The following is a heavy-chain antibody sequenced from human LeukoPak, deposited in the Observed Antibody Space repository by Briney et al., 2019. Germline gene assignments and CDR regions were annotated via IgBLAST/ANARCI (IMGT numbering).Heavy chain of an antibody. CDR2: ISAYNGNT. CDR1: GYTFTSYG. Sequence: ASVKVSCKASGYTFTSYGISWVRQAPGQGREWMGGISAYNGNTNYAQTLQGRVTMTTDTSTSTAYMELRSLRSDDTAVYYCARDLCGGDCDIYFDYWGQGTLVTVSS. J-gene: IGHJ4*02. V-gene: IGHV1-18*01. D-gene: IGHD2-21*02. CDR3: ARDLCGGDCDIYFDY.